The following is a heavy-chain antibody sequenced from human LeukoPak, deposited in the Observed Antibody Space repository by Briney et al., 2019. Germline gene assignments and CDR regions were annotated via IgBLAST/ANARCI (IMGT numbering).Heavy chain of an antibody. CDR3: ARVSYCSSTSCYLCDY. J-gene: IGHJ4*02. V-gene: IGHV1-18*01. Sequence: ASVKVSCKASGYTFTNYGFNWVRQAPGQGLEWMGWISAYNGNTNYAQNLQGRVTMTTDTSTSTAYMELRNLRSADTAVYYCARVSYCSSTSCYLCDYWGQGTLVTVSS. D-gene: IGHD2-2*01. CDR1: GYTFTNYG. CDR2: ISAYNGNT.